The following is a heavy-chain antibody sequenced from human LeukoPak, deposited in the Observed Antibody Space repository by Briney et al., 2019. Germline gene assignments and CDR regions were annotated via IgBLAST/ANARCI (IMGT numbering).Heavy chain of an antibody. CDR2: INHSGST. CDR1: GGSFSGYY. Sequence: SETLSLTCAVYGGSFSGYYWSWIRQPPGKGLEWIGEINHSGSTYYNPSLKSRVTISVDTSKNQFSLKLSSVTAADTAVYYCARGQQLDHFDYWGQGTLVTVSS. V-gene: IGHV4-34*01. J-gene: IGHJ4*02. D-gene: IGHD6-13*01. CDR3: ARGQQLDHFDY.